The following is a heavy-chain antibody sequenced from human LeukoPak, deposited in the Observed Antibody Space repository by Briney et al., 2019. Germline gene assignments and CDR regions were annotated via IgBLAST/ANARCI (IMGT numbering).Heavy chain of an antibody. V-gene: IGHV4-34*01. J-gene: IGHJ3*02. CDR2: INHSGST. CDR3: ARDGSTSRGAFDI. D-gene: IGHD2-2*01. CDR1: GGSFSGYY. Sequence: SETLSLTCAVYGGSFSGYYWSWIRQPPGKGLEWIGEINHSGSTNYNPSLKSRVTISVDTSKSQFSLKQSSVTAADTAVYYCARDGSTSRGAFDIWGQGTMVTVSS.